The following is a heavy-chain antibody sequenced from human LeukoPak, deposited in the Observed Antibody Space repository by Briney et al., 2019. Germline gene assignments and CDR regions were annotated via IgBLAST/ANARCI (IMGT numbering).Heavy chain of an antibody. J-gene: IGHJ4*02. Sequence: PSETLSLTCTVSGGSISSYYWTWIRQPPGRGLEWIGYIYNSGTTNYNPSLKSRVTISVDTSKNQFSLKLSSVTAADTAVYYCATRVRGVIRRGFDYWGQGTLVTVSP. D-gene: IGHD3-10*01. V-gene: IGHV4-59*12. CDR2: IYNSGTT. CDR1: GGSISSYY. CDR3: ATRVRGVIRRGFDY.